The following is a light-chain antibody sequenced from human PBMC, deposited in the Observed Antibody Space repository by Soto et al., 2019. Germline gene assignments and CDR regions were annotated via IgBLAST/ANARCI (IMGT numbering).Light chain of an antibody. J-gene: IGKJ5*01. Sequence: DIQMTQSPSTLSGSVGDRVTITCRASQSITTYLNWYQQKPGKAPDLLIYAASSLKSGVPSRFSGSGSGTHFTLTITGLQPADFATYYCQQNFSIPITFGQGTRLEIK. V-gene: IGKV1-39*01. CDR2: AAS. CDR1: QSITTY. CDR3: QQNFSIPIT.